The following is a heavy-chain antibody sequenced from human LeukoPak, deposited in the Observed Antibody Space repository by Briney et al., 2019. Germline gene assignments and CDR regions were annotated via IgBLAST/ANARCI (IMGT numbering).Heavy chain of an antibody. V-gene: IGHV3-66*01. CDR2: IYSGGST. CDR1: GFTVSSNF. Sequence: GGSLRLSCEASGFTVSSNFMGWVRQTPEKGLEWVSLIYSGGSTYYADSVKGRFTISRDNSKNTLHLQMNRLRAEDTAVYYCARDTDYYGSGRHGYFDHWGQGTLVTVSS. D-gene: IGHD3-10*01. CDR3: ARDTDYYGSGRHGYFDH. J-gene: IGHJ1*01.